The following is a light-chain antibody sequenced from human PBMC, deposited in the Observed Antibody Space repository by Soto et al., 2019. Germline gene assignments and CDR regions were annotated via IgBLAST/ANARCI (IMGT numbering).Light chain of an antibody. CDR1: QSINFY. CDR3: QQSYSAPIT. CDR2: AAS. V-gene: IGKV1-39*01. J-gene: IGKJ5*01. Sequence: IRMTQSPSSLSASVGDRVTITFRASQSINFYLNWYQKPPGNAPKVLIYAASNLPTGVPSRFSGSGSGTDFTLTINSLQPEDFATYSCQQSYSAPITFGQGTRLEIK.